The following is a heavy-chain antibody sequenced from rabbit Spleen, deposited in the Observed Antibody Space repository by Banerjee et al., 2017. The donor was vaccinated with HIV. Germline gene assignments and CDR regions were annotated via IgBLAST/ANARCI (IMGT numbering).Heavy chain of an antibody. V-gene: IGHV1S40*01. J-gene: IGHJ4*01. CDR1: GFSFSSGYD. CDR3: ARSMPNTSLYGGIGWVFDL. Sequence: QSLEESGGGLVKPGASLTLTCKASGFSFSSGYDMCWVRQAPGKGLEWIACIYAGSSGNTYDASWAKGRFTISKASSTTVALQMTRVTAADTATYFCARSMPNTSLYGGIGWVFDLWGSGPLLPVS. D-gene: IGHD1-1*01. CDR2: IYAGSSGNT.